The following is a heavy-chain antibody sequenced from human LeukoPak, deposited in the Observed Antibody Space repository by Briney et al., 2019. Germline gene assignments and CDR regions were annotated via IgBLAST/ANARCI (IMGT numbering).Heavy chain of an antibody. CDR3: ATETTVTTFDY. CDR2: IKGDGSET. CDR1: GFTFSDYW. Sequence: PGGSLRLSCAASGFTFSDYWMHWVRQVPGKGLVWVSRIKGDGSETNYADSVKGRFTISRDNAKNSLYLQMNSLRAEDTAVYYCATETTVTTFDYWGQGTLVTVSS. D-gene: IGHD4-17*01. J-gene: IGHJ4*02. V-gene: IGHV3-74*01.